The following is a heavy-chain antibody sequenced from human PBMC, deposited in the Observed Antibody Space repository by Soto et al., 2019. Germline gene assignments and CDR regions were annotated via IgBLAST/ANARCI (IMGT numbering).Heavy chain of an antibody. CDR2: IVGDGTQA. CDR1: GFTFSRHG. V-gene: IGHV3-33*01. CDR3: ARDDDYDDNGLDH. D-gene: IGHD3-16*01. Sequence: QVQLVESGGGVVQPGTSLRLSCAASGFTFSRHGMHWVRQAQGKGPEWVAVIVGDGTQAFYGDSVKGRFTISRDNSRNRLFLEIDNLRVEDTALYYCARDDDYDDNGLDHWGQGTLVTFSS. J-gene: IGHJ5*02.